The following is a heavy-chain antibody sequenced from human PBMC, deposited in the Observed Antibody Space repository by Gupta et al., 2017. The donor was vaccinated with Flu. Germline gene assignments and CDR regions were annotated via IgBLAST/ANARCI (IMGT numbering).Heavy chain of an antibody. Sequence: EVQLVESGGGVVQPGGSLRLSCAASGFTFSSYEMKWVRRAPGEGREWVSYISSSGSTIYYADSVKGRFTISRDNAKNSLYLQMNSLRAEDTAVYYCARGDSRWADFYYFDYWGQGTLVTVSS. D-gene: IGHD3-3*01. V-gene: IGHV3-48*03. CDR3: ARGDSRWADFYYFDY. CDR1: GFTFSSYE. CDR2: ISSSGSTI. J-gene: IGHJ4*02.